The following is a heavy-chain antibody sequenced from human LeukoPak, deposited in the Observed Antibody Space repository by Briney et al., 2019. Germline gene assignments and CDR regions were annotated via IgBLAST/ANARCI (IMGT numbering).Heavy chain of an antibody. V-gene: IGHV3-30*04. CDR1: GFTFSSYA. CDR2: ISYDGSNK. D-gene: IGHD3-22*01. CDR3: ARTGVREYDYYDSSGYDFDY. J-gene: IGHJ4*02. Sequence: GGSLRLSCAASGFTFSSYAMHWVRQAPGKGLEWVAVISYDGSNKYYADSVKGRFTISRDNSKNTLYLQMSSLRAEDTAVYYCARTGVREYDYYDSSGYDFDYWGQGTLVTVSS.